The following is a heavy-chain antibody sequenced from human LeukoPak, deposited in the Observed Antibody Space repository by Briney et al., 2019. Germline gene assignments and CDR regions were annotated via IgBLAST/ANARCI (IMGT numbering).Heavy chain of an antibody. CDR2: INPNSGGT. Sequence: ASVKVSCKASGYTFTGYYMHWARQAPGQGLEWMGWINPNSGGTNYAQKFQGRVTMTRDTSISTAYMELSRLRSDDTAVYYCARDRHCSGGSCFYGFDPWGQGTLVTVSS. D-gene: IGHD2-15*01. CDR1: GYTFTGYY. J-gene: IGHJ5*02. CDR3: ARDRHCSGGSCFYGFDP. V-gene: IGHV1-2*02.